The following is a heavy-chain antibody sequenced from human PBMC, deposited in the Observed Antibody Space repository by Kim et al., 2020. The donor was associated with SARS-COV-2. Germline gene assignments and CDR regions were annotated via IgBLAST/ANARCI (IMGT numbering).Heavy chain of an antibody. D-gene: IGHD5-12*01. CDR3: PLGGGYSGYVYYFDD. Sequence: GGSLRLSCAAPGFSFSTYARSWVRQAPGKGLEWVSGISGSGSNTYYADSVEGRFTISRDNSKSTVYLQMNSLRVEDTAVYYCPLGGGYSGYVYYFDDWGQGTLVTVSS. V-gene: IGHV3-23*01. J-gene: IGHJ4*02. CDR2: ISGSGSNT. CDR1: GFSFSTYA.